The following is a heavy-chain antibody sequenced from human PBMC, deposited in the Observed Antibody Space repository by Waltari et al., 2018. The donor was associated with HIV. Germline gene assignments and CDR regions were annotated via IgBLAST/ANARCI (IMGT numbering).Heavy chain of an antibody. Sequence: EVQLVQSGGGVVSPEESVRLSCAVSGTLISDNYMSWIRQAPGKGREWVAVLYGDGTTYYADSVKGRLVVSRDKAKNMFFLQMDYPRGADSATYFCARGIRYYAPWGQGVLVSVS. CDR3: ARGIRYYAP. V-gene: IGHV3-53*02. CDR2: LYGDGTT. J-gene: IGHJ5*02. CDR1: GTLISDNY. D-gene: IGHD3-3*01.